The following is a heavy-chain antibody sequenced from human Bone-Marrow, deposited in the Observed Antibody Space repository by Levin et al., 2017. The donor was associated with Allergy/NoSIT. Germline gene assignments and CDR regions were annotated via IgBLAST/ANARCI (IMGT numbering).Heavy chain of an antibody. D-gene: IGHD1-26*01. CDR2: TYYRSKWSN. CDR3: VRGAKSGFDY. V-gene: IGHV6-1*01. Sequence: SETLSLTCATSGDSVSTSSVAWNWIRQSPSRGLEWLGRTYYRSKWSNDYAVSVKSRITINPDTSRNQFSLQLNSVTPEDTAVYYCVRGAKSGFDYWGQGTLVTVSS. CDR1: GDSVSTSSVA. J-gene: IGHJ4*02.